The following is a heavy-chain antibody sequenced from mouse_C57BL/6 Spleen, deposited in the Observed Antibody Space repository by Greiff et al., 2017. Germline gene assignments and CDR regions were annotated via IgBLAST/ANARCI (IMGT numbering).Heavy chain of an antibody. D-gene: IGHD2-14*01. CDR1: GYTFTNYW. CDR3: ARIGLPYYAMEY. CDR2: IYPGGGYT. Sequence: QVQLKQSGAELVRPGTSVKMSCKASGYTFTNYWIGWAKQRPGHGLEWIGDIYPGGGYTNYNEKFKGKATLTADKSSSTAYLQFSSLTSEDSAIYYCARIGLPYYAMEYWGQGTSVTVSS. J-gene: IGHJ4*01. V-gene: IGHV1-63*01.